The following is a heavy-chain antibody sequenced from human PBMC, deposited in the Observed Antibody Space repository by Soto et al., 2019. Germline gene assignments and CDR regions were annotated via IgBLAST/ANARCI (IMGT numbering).Heavy chain of an antibody. J-gene: IGHJ4*02. V-gene: IGHV4-31*03. CDR1: GGSISSGGYY. CDR3: ARDLTTLFSFDY. Sequence: KASETLSLTCTVSGGSISSGGYYWSWIRQHPGKGLEWIGYIYYSGSTYYNPSLKSRVTISVDTSKNQFSLKLSSVTAADTAVYYCARDLTTLFSFDYWGQGTLVTVSS. D-gene: IGHD3-9*01. CDR2: IYYSGST.